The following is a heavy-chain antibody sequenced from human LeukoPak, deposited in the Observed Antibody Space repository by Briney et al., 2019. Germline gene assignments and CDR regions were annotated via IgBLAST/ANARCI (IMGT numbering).Heavy chain of an antibody. J-gene: IGHJ4*02. CDR2: IYSGGTT. CDR1: GFTVSGNY. D-gene: IGHD4-23*01. V-gene: IGHV3-53*01. CDR3: ARRAGGYSHPYDY. Sequence: GGSLRLSCAVSGFTVSGNYVSWVRQAPGKGLEWVSLIYSGGTTYYADSVKGRFTISRDNSKETLYLQMNSLRAEDTAVYYCARRAGGYSHPYDYWGQGILVTVSS.